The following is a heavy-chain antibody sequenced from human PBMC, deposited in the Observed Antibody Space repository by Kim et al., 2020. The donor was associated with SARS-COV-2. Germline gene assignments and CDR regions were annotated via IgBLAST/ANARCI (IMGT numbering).Heavy chain of an antibody. Sequence: DPVKGRFTTPRDNAKTSLYLQMNGLRAEDTAVYYCARAGGLTYYYGMDVWGQGTTVTVSS. V-gene: IGHV3-21*01. CDR3: ARAGGLTYYYGMDV. J-gene: IGHJ6*02. D-gene: IGHD3-9*01.